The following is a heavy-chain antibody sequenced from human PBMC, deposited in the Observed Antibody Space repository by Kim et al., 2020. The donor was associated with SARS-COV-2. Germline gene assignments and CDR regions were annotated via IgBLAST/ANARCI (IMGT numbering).Heavy chain of an antibody. Sequence: SVKVSCKASGGTFSSYAISWVRQAPGQGLEWMGGIIPIFGTANYAQKFQGRVTITADESTSTAYMELSSLRSEDTAVYYCARLTLSSGWSPPDAFDIWGQGTMVTVSS. D-gene: IGHD6-19*01. CDR1: GGTFSSYA. CDR3: ARLTLSSGWSPPDAFDI. CDR2: IIPIFGTA. J-gene: IGHJ3*02. V-gene: IGHV1-69*13.